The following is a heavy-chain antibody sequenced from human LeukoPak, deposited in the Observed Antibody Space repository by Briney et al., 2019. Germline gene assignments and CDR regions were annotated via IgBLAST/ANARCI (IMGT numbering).Heavy chain of an antibody. D-gene: IGHD3-22*01. V-gene: IGHV4-4*07. J-gene: IGHJ3*02. CDR1: GGSISTHY. CDR3: ARRANSGFDAFDI. Sequence: SETLSLTCTVSGGSISTHYWSWIRQSAGKGLEWIGRIYISGSTDYNPSLKSRVTISVDTSKNQFSLKLSSVTAADTAVYYCARRANSGFDAFDIWGQGTMVTVSS. CDR2: IYISGST.